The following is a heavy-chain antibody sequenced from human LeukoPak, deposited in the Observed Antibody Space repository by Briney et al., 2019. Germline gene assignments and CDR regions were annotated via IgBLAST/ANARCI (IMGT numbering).Heavy chain of an antibody. CDR2: IHHSGST. V-gene: IGHV4-4*02. CDR3: AQFVDAYDSPDY. CDR1: GGSISNNNW. D-gene: IGHD5-12*01. J-gene: IGHJ4*02. Sequence: SGTLSLTCVVSGGSISNNNWWTWVHQPPGKGLEWIGEIHHSGSTNYSPSLKSRVTISIDKSKSQFSLNLRSVTAADTAVYYCAQFVDAYDSPDYWGQGTLVTVSP.